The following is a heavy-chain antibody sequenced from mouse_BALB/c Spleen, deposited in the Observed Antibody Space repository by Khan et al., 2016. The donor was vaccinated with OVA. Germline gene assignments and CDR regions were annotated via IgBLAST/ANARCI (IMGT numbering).Heavy chain of an antibody. D-gene: IGHD1-1*01. J-gene: IGHJ2*01. V-gene: IGHV5-17*02. CDR1: GFTFSSFG. Sequence: EVELVESGGGLVQPGGSRKLSCAASGFTFSSFGMHWVRQAPEKGLEWVAYISSDSSTIYYADTVKGRFTISGDNPKNTLFLQMTSLRSDDTAMYYCTRSFYHGYYFDYWGQGTTLTVSS. CDR2: ISSDSSTI. CDR3: TRSFYHGYYFDY.